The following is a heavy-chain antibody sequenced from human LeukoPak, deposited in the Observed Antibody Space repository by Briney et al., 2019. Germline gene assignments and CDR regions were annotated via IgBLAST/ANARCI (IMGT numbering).Heavy chain of an antibody. J-gene: IGHJ3*02. CDR2: ISAYNGNT. D-gene: IGHD4-17*01. CDR1: GYTFTSYG. V-gene: IGHV1-18*01. CDR3: AAETAYGDYDNEAFDI. Sequence: ASVKVSCKASGYTFTSYGISWVRQAPGQGLEWVGWISAYNGNTNYAQKLQGRVTITADESTSTAYMELSSLRSEDTAVYYCAAETAYGDYDNEAFDIWGQGTMVTVSS.